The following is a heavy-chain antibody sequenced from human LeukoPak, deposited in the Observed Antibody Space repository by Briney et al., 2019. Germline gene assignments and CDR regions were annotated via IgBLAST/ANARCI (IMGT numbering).Heavy chain of an antibody. CDR3: AKVPHRAYGDYADY. CDR1: GFTFSSYA. D-gene: IGHD4-17*01. V-gene: IGHV3-23*01. J-gene: IGHJ4*02. CDR2: INGSGGST. Sequence: PGGSLRLSCAASGFTFSSYAMSWVRQAPGKGLEWVSAINGSGGSTYYADSVKGRFTISRDNSKNTLYLQMNSLRAEDTAVYYCAKVPHRAYGDYADYWGQGTLATVSS.